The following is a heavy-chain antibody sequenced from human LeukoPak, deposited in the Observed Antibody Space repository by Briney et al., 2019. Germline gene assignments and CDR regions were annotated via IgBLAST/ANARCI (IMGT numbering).Heavy chain of an antibody. CDR3: ARTFPEAYYDFWSGFSFDY. V-gene: IGHV4-39*01. Sequence: PSETLSLTCTVSGGSISSYYWGWIRQPPGKGLEWIGSIYYSGNTYYNSSLKSRVTISVDTSKNQFSLKLSSVTAADTAVYYCARTFPEAYYDFWSGFSFDYWGQGTLVTVSS. D-gene: IGHD3-3*01. CDR2: IYYSGNT. CDR1: GGSISSYY. J-gene: IGHJ4*02.